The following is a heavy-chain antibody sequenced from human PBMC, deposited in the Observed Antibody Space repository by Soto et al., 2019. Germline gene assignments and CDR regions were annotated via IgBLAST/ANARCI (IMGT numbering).Heavy chain of an antibody. V-gene: IGHV3-64*01. CDR2: ISSNGGST. CDR1: GFTFSSYA. CDR3: ARGPGYYFDY. Sequence: EVQLVESVGGLVQPGGSLRLSCAASGFTFSSYAMHWVRQAPGKGLEYVSAISSNGGSTYYANSVKGRFTISRDNSKNTLYLQMGSLRAEDMAVYYCARGPGYYFDYWGQGTLVTGSS. J-gene: IGHJ4*02.